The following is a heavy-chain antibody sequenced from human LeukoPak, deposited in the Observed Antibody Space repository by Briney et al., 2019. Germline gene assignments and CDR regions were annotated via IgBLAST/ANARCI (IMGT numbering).Heavy chain of an antibody. Sequence: GASVKVSCKASGYTFTSYGISWVRQAPGQGLEWMGWISAYNGNTNYAQKLQGRVTMTTDTSTSTAYMELRSLRSDETAVYYCASDRYCSSTSCYSNWFDPWGQGTLVTVSS. CDR3: ASDRYCSSTSCYSNWFDP. CDR2: ISAYNGNT. CDR1: GYTFTSYG. D-gene: IGHD2-2*01. V-gene: IGHV1-18*01. J-gene: IGHJ5*02.